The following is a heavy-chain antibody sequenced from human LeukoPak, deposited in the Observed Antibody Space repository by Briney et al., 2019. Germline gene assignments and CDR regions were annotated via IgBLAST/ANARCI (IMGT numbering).Heavy chain of an antibody. CDR3: ARGFYFGSGTYFHHFDY. J-gene: IGHJ4*02. V-gene: IGHV4-39*01. Sequence: SETLSLTCSVSGASISSSTFYWGWIRQPPGKGLEWIGSIFNSGNAYYNSSLRSRATISADTSENQFSLKLNSVTAADTAVYYCARGFYFGSGTYFHHFDYWGQGALVTVSS. CDR1: GASISSSTFY. CDR2: IFNSGNA. D-gene: IGHD3-10*01.